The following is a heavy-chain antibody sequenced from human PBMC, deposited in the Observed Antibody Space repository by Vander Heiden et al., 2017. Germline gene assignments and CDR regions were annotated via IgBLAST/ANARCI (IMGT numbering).Heavy chain of an antibody. J-gene: IGHJ4*02. CDR1: GFTVSSYY. CDR3: ARGYGDY. D-gene: IGHD4-17*01. CDR2: IYTGGSA. Sequence: EVRLVETGGGLIQPGGSLGPSCAASGFTVSSYYMSWVRQDPGKELEWVSVIYTGGSAYYADSVKGRFTISRDNSKNTLYLQMNSLRVEDTAFYYCARGYGDYWGQGTLVTVSS. V-gene: IGHV3-53*02.